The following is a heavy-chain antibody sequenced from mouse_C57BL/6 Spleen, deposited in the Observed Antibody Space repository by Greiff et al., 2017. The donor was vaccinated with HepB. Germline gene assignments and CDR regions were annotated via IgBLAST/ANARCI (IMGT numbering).Heavy chain of an antibody. D-gene: IGHD2-12*01. Sequence: DVHLVESGGGLVKPGGSLKLSCAASGFTFSDYGMHWVRQAPEKGLEWVAYISSGSSTIYYADTVKGRFTISRDNAKNTLFLQMTSLRSEDTAMYYCARSVLRRGYAMDYWGQGTSVTVSS. CDR2: ISSGSSTI. CDR3: ARSVLRRGYAMDY. CDR1: GFTFSDYG. J-gene: IGHJ4*01. V-gene: IGHV5-17*01.